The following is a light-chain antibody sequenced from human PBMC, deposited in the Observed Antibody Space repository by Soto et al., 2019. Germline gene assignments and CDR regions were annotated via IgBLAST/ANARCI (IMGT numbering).Light chain of an antibody. CDR2: EVS. Sequence: QSALTQPASVSGSPGQSITISCTGTSSDVGGYKHVAWYQQYPGKAPKLIIFEVSDRPSGVSNRFSGSKSGNTASLSISGLQPEDEADYYCSSYKRGATLVFGGGTKVTVL. J-gene: IGLJ2*01. CDR3: SSYKRGATLV. V-gene: IGLV2-14*01. CDR1: SSDVGGYKH.